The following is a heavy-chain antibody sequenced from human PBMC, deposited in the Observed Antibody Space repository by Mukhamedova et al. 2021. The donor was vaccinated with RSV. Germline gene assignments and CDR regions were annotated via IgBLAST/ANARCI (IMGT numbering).Heavy chain of an antibody. Sequence: EWVAVIWYDGSNKYYADSVKGRFTISRDNSKNTLYLQMNSLRAEDTAVYYCARDGVHKLWFGVYKHFYYYYMAVWGKGTTVTVS. J-gene: IGHJ6*03. V-gene: IGHV3-33*01. CDR2: IWYDGSNK. CDR3: ARDGVHKLWFGVYKHFYYYYMAV. D-gene: IGHD3-10*01.